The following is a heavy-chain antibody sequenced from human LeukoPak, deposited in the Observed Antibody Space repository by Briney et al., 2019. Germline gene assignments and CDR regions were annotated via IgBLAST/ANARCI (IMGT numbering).Heavy chain of an antibody. J-gene: IGHJ3*02. CDR3: ARDRTVTTREGAFDI. CDR1: GFTFSDYY. V-gene: IGHV3-11*06. Sequence: PGGSLRLSWAASGFTFSDYYMSWIRQPPGKGLEWVSYISSSSSYTNYADSVKGRFTISRDNAKNSLYLQMNSLRAEDTAVYYCARDRTVTTREGAFDIWGQGTMVTVSS. CDR2: ISSSSSYT. D-gene: IGHD4-17*01.